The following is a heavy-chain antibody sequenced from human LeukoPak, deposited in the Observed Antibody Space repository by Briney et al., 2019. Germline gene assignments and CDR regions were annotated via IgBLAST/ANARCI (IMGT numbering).Heavy chain of an antibody. Sequence: SETLSLTCTVSGGSISSGSYYWSWIRQPAGKGLEWIGRIYTSGSTNYNPSLKSRVTISVDTSKNQFSLKLSSVTAADTAVYYCARDTMGATTYWGQGTLVTVSS. V-gene: IGHV4-61*02. CDR2: IYTSGST. J-gene: IGHJ4*02. D-gene: IGHD1-26*01. CDR1: GGSISSGSYY. CDR3: ARDTMGATTY.